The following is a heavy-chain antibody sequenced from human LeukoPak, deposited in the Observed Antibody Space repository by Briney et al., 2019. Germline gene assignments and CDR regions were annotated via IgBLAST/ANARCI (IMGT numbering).Heavy chain of an antibody. CDR3: ASRAGVGITIFGVVRGYYYYGMDV. V-gene: IGHV1-18*01. D-gene: IGHD3-3*01. J-gene: IGHJ6*02. CDR1: GYTFTSYG. Sequence: ASVKVSCKASGYTFTSYGISWVRQAPGQGLEWMGWISAYNGNTNYAQKLQGRVTMTTDTSTSTAYMELRSLRSDDTAVHYCASRAGVGITIFGVVRGYYYYGMDVWGHGTTVTVSS. CDR2: ISAYNGNT.